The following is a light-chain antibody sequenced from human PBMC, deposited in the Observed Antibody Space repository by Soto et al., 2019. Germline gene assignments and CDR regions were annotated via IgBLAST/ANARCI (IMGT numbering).Light chain of an antibody. Sequence: DIQMTQSPSSLSASVGDRVTITCRASQSIVTYLNWYLQKPGKAPKLLIYAASNLQSGVPSRFSGSGSGTDFTLTISRLEPEDFAVYYCQQYGSSFGQGTRLEIK. CDR1: QSIVTY. CDR3: QQYGSS. V-gene: IGKV1-39*01. CDR2: AAS. J-gene: IGKJ5*01.